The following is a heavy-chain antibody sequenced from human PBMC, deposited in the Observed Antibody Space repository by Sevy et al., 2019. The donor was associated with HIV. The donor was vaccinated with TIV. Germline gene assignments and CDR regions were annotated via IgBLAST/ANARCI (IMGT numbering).Heavy chain of an antibody. CDR3: AKDISLGGARYGREALVL. CDR1: GFTFDEYA. J-gene: IGHJ3*01. CDR2: ISWNSGTI. V-gene: IGHV3-9*01. D-gene: IGHD3-10*01. Sequence: GGSLRLSCAASGFTFDEYAIHWVRQAPGKGLEWVSGISWNSGTIRYADSVKGGFTVSRDNPKNSVYLQMDSLRPEDTAFYYCAKDISLGGARYGREALVLWGQGTMVTASS.